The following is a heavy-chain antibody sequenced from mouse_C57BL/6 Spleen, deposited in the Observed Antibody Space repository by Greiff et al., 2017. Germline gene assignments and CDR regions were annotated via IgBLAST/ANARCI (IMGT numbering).Heavy chain of an antibody. D-gene: IGHD2-3*01. J-gene: IGHJ2*01. Sequence: EVMLVESGGDLVKPGGSLKLSCAASGFTFSSYGMSWVRQTPDKRLEWVATISSGGSYTYYPDSVKGRFTISRDNAKNTLYLQMSRLKAEDTAMYYCAKHDENFDYWGQGTTLTVSS. CDR3: AKHDENFDY. V-gene: IGHV5-6*01. CDR2: ISSGGSYT. CDR1: GFTFSSYG.